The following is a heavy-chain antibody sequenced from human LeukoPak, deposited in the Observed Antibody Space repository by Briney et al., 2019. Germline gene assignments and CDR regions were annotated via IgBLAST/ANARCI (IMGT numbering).Heavy chain of an antibody. CDR1: GVSISSYY. D-gene: IGHD3-10*01. Sequence: NPSETLSLTCSVSGVSISSYYWSWIRQPPGKGLEWIGYIYYSGSTNYNPSLKSRVTISVDTSKNQFSLKLSSVTAADTAVYYCARGVVTMVRGVSSPFDYWGQGTLVTVSS. CDR3: ARGVVTMVRGVSSPFDY. CDR2: IYYSGST. V-gene: IGHV4-59*01. J-gene: IGHJ4*02.